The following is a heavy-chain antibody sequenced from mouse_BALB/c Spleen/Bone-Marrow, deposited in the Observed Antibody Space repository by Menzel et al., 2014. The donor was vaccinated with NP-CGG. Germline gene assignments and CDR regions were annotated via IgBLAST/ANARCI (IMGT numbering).Heavy chain of an antibody. CDR3: TRSGYFGRCYGYFKV. V-gene: IGHV1S22*01. J-gene: IGHJ1*01. Sequence: LQQSGSELVRPGASVKLSCKASGYTFTSYWMHWVKQRPGQGLEWIGNIYPGSGSTNYDEKFKSKATLTVDTSSSTAYMQLSSQTSQGSADYYCTRSGYFGRCYGYFKVWGAGTPVTVSS. CDR2: IYPGSGST. D-gene: IGHD1-1*01. CDR1: GYTFTSYW.